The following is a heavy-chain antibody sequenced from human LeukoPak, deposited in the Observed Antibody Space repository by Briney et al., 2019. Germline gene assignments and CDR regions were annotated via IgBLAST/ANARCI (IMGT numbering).Heavy chain of an antibody. J-gene: IGHJ4*02. CDR1: GGSFSGYY. D-gene: IGHD1-26*01. V-gene: IGHV4-34*01. CDR3: ARGGGPITPRIVGATTGREYYFDY. Sequence: SETLSLTCAVYGGSFSGYYWSWIRQPPGKGLEWIGEINHSGSTNYNPSLKSRVTISVDTSKNQCSLKLSSVTAADTAVYYCARGGGPITPRIVGATTGREYYFDYWGQGTLVTVSS. CDR2: INHSGST.